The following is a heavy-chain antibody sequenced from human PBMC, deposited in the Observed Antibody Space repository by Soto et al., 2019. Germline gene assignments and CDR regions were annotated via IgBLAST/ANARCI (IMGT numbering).Heavy chain of an antibody. CDR1: TTTFSSSG. CDR2: HSNGGITK. Sequence: PGGSLRLSCAASTTTFSSSGWHWVRQAPGRGLEWVAFHSNGGITKTYGDSVKGRFTISRDNSAKMVFLQMNSLRSDDTAIYYCARDIGDQTSRWTDAFDIWGQGTMVTVSS. V-gene: IGHV3-30*03. CDR3: ARDIGDQTSRWTDAFDI. D-gene: IGHD6-13*01. J-gene: IGHJ3*02.